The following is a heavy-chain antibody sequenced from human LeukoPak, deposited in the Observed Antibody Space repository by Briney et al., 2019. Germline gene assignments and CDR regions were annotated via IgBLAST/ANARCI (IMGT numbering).Heavy chain of an antibody. D-gene: IGHD5-12*01. J-gene: IGHJ3*02. CDR3: ARGLVLATDDAFDI. V-gene: IGHV4-59*01. Sequence: PSETLSLTCTVSGGSIRSYFWSWLRQPPGKGLEGIGYIWDTEITDYNPSLKSRVTISLDTSKNHFSLKLRSVTAAGTALYFCARGLVLATDDAFDIWGQGTLVTVSS. CDR1: GGSIRSYF. CDR2: IWDTEIT.